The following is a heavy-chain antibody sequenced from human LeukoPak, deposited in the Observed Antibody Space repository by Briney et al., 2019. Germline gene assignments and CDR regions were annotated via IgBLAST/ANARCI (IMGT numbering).Heavy chain of an antibody. Sequence: SETLSLTCAVSGGSISSYYWSWIRQPPGKGLEWIGYIYYSGSTNYNPSLKSRVTLSVDTSKNQFPLKLSSVTAADTAVYYCAREFYSDIAMATGIDPWGQGTLVTVSS. D-gene: IGHD5-18*01. CDR2: IYYSGST. CDR3: AREFYSDIAMATGIDP. CDR1: GGSISSYY. V-gene: IGHV4-59*01. J-gene: IGHJ5*02.